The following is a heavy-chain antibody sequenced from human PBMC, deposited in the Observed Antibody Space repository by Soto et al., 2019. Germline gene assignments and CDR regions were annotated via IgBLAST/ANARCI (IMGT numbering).Heavy chain of an antibody. J-gene: IGHJ5*02. Sequence: QITLKESGPTLVKPTQTLTLTCTFSGFSLSTSGVGVGWIRHPPGKALEWLALIYWDDDKRYSPSLNTRLTITKDTSKIQVVLTLTNMDPVDTATYYCAHMYYDILTGYYKVGWFDPWGQGTLVTVSS. V-gene: IGHV2-5*02. CDR1: GFSLSTSGVG. CDR3: AHMYYDILTGYYKVGWFDP. CDR2: IYWDDDK. D-gene: IGHD3-9*01.